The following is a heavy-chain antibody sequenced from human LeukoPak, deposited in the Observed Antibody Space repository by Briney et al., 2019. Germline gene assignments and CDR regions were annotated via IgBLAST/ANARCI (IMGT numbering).Heavy chain of an antibody. D-gene: IGHD4-11*01. V-gene: IGHV4-39*01. Sequence: SSETLSLTCTVSGGSISSSSYYWGWIRQPPGKGLEWIGSIYYSGSTYYNPSLKSRVTISVDTSKNQFSLKLSSVTAADTAVYYCARQRGNYGAFDIWGQGTMVTVSS. CDR1: GGSISSSSYY. CDR3: ARQRGNYGAFDI. CDR2: IYYSGST. J-gene: IGHJ3*02.